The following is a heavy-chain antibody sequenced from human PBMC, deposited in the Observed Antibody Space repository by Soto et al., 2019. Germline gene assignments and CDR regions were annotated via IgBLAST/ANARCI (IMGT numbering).Heavy chain of an antibody. D-gene: IGHD3-16*01. CDR2: VYYRGNT. V-gene: IGHV4-39*01. CDR3: ARHVGFGDPSDFDP. Sequence: QLQLQESGPGLVKPSETLSLTCTVSGGSINSSRYYWGWIRQSPGKGLEWIASVYYRGNTYDNPSLKSRVTISVDMSKTQFSLKLSSVTAADTALYYCARHVGFGDPSDFDPWGQGTRVIVSS. CDR1: GGSINSSRYY. J-gene: IGHJ5*02.